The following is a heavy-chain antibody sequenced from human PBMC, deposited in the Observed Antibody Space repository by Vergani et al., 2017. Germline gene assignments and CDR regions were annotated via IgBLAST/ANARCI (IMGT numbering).Heavy chain of an antibody. D-gene: IGHD2-8*01. Sequence: QVQLVESGGGVVQPGASVKVSCKASGYTFTSYGISWVRQAPGQGLEWMGWISAYNGNTNYAQKLQGRVTMTTDTSTSTAYMELRSLRSDDTAVYYCARGGYCTNGVCHSGPASYWGQGTLVTVSS. CDR3: ARGGYCTNGVCHSGPASY. V-gene: IGHV1-18*01. J-gene: IGHJ4*02. CDR1: GYTFTSYG. CDR2: ISAYNGNT.